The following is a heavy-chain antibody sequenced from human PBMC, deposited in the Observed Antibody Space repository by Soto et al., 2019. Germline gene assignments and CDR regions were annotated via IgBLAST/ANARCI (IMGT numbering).Heavy chain of an antibody. CDR3: ARAGGCSANSCYSGVYYYYYMDV. V-gene: IGHV1-18*01. CDR1: GYTFINYG. Sequence: ASVKVSCKASGYTFINYGINWVRQAPGQGLEWMGWISGYNGNTNYAQKFQGRVTMTTDTSTRTVYMELRSLRSDDTAVYYCARAGGCSANSCYSGVYYYYYMDVWGKGTTVTVSS. CDR2: ISGYNGNT. D-gene: IGHD2-15*01. J-gene: IGHJ6*03.